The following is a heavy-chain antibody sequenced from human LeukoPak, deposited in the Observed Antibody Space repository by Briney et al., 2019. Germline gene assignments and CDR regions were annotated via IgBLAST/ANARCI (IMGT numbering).Heavy chain of an antibody. V-gene: IGHV4-30-4*01. Sequence: PSQTLSLTCSVSGGSINSDDYYWNWIRQPPGKGLEWIEYIYYSGSTYYNPSLKSRVTISVDTSKNQFSLKLSSVTAADTAVYYCARHGGDYGGDSGTYYFDFWGQGTLVTVSS. D-gene: IGHD4-23*01. CDR1: GGSINSDDYY. CDR3: ARHGGDYGGDSGTYYFDF. J-gene: IGHJ4*02. CDR2: IYYSGST.